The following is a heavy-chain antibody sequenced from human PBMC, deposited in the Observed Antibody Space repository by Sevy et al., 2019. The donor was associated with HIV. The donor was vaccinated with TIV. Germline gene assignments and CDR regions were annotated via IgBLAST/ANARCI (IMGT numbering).Heavy chain of an antibody. D-gene: IGHD5-12*01. Sequence: GGSQRLSCAASGFTFSSYAMHWVRQAPGKGLEWVAVISYDGSNKYYADSVKGRFTISRDNSKNTLYLQMNSLRAEDTAVYYCARDADSGYEQEGDFDYWGQGTLVTVSS. V-gene: IGHV3-30-3*01. CDR2: ISYDGSNK. J-gene: IGHJ4*02. CDR1: GFTFSSYA. CDR3: ARDADSGYEQEGDFDY.